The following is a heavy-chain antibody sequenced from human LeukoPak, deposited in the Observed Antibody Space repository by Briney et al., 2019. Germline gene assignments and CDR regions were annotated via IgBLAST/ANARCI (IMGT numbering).Heavy chain of an antibody. CDR2: IWYDRSNK. V-gene: IGHV3-33*01. CDR1: GFTFSSYG. J-gene: IGHJ5*02. D-gene: IGHD5-12*01. Sequence: PGRSLRLSCAASGFTFSSYGMHWVRQAPGKGLEWVAVIWYDRSNKFYTDSVKGRFTISRDNSKNTLYLQMNSLRAEDTAVYYCARDTLDIVATITGDNWFDPWGQGTLVTVSS. CDR3: ARDTLDIVATITGDNWFDP.